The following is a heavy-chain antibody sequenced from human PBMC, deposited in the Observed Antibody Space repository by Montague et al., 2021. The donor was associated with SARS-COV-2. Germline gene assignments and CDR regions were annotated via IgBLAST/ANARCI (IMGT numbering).Heavy chain of an antibody. CDR1: GFKFNDFE. CDR3: ARATTFLPSAGFYFDH. J-gene: IGHJ4*02. CDR2: ISSRGNRV. Sequence: SLRLSCAASGFKFNDFEMNWFRQAPGKGPEWVSYISSRGNRVDYVDSVKGRFTISRDNAKNSLYLQMNNLRAEDTAIYYCARATTFLPSAGFYFDHWGQGTLVTVSS. D-gene: IGHD6-13*01. V-gene: IGHV3-48*03.